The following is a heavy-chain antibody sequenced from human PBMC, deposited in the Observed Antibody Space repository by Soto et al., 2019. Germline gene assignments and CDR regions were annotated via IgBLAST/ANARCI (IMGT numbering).Heavy chain of an antibody. D-gene: IGHD3-22*01. CDR3: ARDHFNRYYDSSGYCAFDI. CDR1: GYTFTSYG. J-gene: IGHJ3*02. V-gene: IGHV1-18*04. CDR2: ISAYNGNT. Sequence: ASVKVSCKASGYTFTSYGISWVRQAPGQGPEWMGWISAYNGNTNYAQKLQGRVTMTTDTSTSTAYMELRSLRSDDTAVYYCARDHFNRYYDSSGYCAFDIWGQGTMVTVSS.